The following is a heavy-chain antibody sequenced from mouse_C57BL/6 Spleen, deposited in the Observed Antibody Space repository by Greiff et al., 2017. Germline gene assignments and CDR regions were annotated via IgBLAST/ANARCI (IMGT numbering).Heavy chain of an antibody. Sequence: QVQLQQPGAELVRPGSSVKLSCKASGYTFTSYWMDWVKQRPGQGLEWIGNIYPSDSETHYNQKFKGKATLTVDKSSSTAYMQLSSLTSEDSAVYYCGRGSGTRFAYWGQGTLVTVSA. V-gene: IGHV1-61*01. D-gene: IGHD4-1*01. J-gene: IGHJ3*01. CDR1: GYTFTSYW. CDR2: IYPSDSET. CDR3: GRGSGTRFAY.